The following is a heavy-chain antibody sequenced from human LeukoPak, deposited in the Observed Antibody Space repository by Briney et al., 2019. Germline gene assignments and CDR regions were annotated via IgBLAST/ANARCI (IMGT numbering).Heavy chain of an antibody. V-gene: IGHV3-15*01. CDR3: TTLGYCSGGSCNGY. J-gene: IGHJ4*02. D-gene: IGHD2-15*01. CDR1: GFPLSNAK. CDR2: IKSKSDGGIT. Sequence: PGGSLRLSCAASGFPLSNAKMSWVRPAPGKGLEWVGRIKSKSDGGITEYAAPVKGRFTISRDDSKNTLYLQMNSLETEDTAIYYCTTLGYCSGGSCNGYWGQGTLVTVSS.